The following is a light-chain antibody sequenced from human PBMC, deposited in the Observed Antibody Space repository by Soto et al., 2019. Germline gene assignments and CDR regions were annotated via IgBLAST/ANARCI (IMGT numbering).Light chain of an antibody. CDR1: QSIGKH. V-gene: IGKV1-39*01. Sequence: DIQMTQSPSFLSASVGDRVTITCRASQSIGKHLNWYQQKPGKAPKFLIYGASTLQSGVPSRFTGSGSGTDFTLTVKSLQPEDFATYYCQQSYSSPTTVGQGTRLENK. J-gene: IGKJ5*01. CDR3: QQSYSSPTT. CDR2: GAS.